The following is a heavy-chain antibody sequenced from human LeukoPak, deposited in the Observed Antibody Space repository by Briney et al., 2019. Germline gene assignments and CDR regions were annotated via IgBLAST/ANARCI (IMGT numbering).Heavy chain of an antibody. Sequence: PGGSLRLSCAASGFTFSSYSMNWVRQAPGKGLEWVSSISSSSSYIYYADSVKGRFTISRDNAKNSLYLQMNSLRAEDTAVYYCARSWTGYCSRTSCYHHWGQGTLVTVSS. CDR3: ARSWTGYCSRTSCYHH. D-gene: IGHD2-2*01. V-gene: IGHV3-21*01. J-gene: IGHJ5*02. CDR1: GFTFSSYS. CDR2: ISSSSSYI.